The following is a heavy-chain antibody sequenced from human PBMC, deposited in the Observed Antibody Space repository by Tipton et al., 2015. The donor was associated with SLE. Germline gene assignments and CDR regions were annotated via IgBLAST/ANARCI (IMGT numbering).Heavy chain of an antibody. Sequence: SLRLSCAASGFTVSSYAMHWVRQAPGRGLEYVSAISTNDGSTYYANSVKGRFTISRDNSRNTVYLQMGSMRAEDTALYYCARRVFTNCYHYWGQGTLVTDSS. CDR2: ISTNDGST. D-gene: IGHD2-2*01. J-gene: IGHJ4*02. V-gene: IGHV3-64*01. CDR1: GFTVSSYA. CDR3: ARRVFTNCYHY.